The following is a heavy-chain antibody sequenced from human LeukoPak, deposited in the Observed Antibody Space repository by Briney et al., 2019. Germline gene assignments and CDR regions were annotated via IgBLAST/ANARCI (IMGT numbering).Heavy chain of an antibody. CDR2: INPSGGST. V-gene: IGHV1-46*01. CDR1: GYTFTSYY. Sequence: ASVTVSCKASGYTFTSYYMHWVRQAPGQGLEWMGIINPSGGSTSYAQKFQGRVTMTRDTSTSTVYMELSSLRSEDTAVYYYARMEVYYDSSGSYYYYYGMDVWGQGTTVTVSS. J-gene: IGHJ6*02. D-gene: IGHD3-22*01. CDR3: ARMEVYYDSSGSYYYYYGMDV.